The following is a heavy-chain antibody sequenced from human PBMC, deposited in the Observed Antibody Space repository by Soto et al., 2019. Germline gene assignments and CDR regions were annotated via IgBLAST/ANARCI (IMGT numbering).Heavy chain of an antibody. CDR1: GGSISSGGYY. V-gene: IGHV4-31*03. J-gene: IGHJ3*02. CDR2: IYYSGST. Sequence: SETLSLTCTVSGGSISSGGYYWSWIRQHPGKGLEWIGYIYYSGSTYYNPSLKSRVTISVDTSKNQFSLKLSSVTAADTAVYYCARTRGVHYYDSSGYYKSFDIWGQGTMVTVSS. D-gene: IGHD3-22*01. CDR3: ARTRGVHYYDSSGYYKSFDI.